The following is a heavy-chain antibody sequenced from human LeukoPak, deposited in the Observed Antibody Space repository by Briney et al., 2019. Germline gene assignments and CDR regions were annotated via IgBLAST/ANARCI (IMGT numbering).Heavy chain of an antibody. V-gene: IGHV1-46*01. CDR2: INTGDGTT. J-gene: IGHJ5*02. CDR1: GYIFTTYY. Sequence: GASVKVSCKASGYIFTTYYMHWVRQAPGQGLEWVGIINTGDGTTTYAQRFQGRITMTRDTSTATAYMELSSLRSEDTAVYYCARGLGSGSYYGSWGQGTLVTVSS. CDR3: ARGLGSGSYYGS. D-gene: IGHD3-10*01.